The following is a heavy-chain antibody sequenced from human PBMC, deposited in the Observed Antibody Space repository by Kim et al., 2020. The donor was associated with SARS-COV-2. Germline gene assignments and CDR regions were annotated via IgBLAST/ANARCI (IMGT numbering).Heavy chain of an antibody. V-gene: IGHV4-59*01. J-gene: IGHJ3*02. D-gene: IGHD3-22*01. Sequence: SETLSLTCTVSGASISSYYWSWIRQPPGKGLEWIGYIYYSGSTNYNPSLKSRVTISVDTSKNQFSLKLSSVTAADTAVYYCAREGYYDSSGYYHHDAFDIWGLGTMVTVSS. CDR1: GASISSYY. CDR3: AREGYYDSSGYYHHDAFDI. CDR2: IYYSGST.